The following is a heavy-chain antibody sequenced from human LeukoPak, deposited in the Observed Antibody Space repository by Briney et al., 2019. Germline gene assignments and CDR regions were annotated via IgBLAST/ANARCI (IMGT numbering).Heavy chain of an antibody. V-gene: IGHV3-23*01. CDR1: GFTFSSYA. CDR2: ISGSGGSS. CDR3: AKEAATLYYFDY. J-gene: IGHJ4*02. D-gene: IGHD6-25*01. Sequence: PGGSLRLSCAASGFTFSSYAMSWVRQAPGKGLEWVAGISGSGGSSFYADSVKGRFTISRDNSNNTLFLQMNSLRAEDTALYYCAKEAATLYYFDYWGQGTLVTVSS.